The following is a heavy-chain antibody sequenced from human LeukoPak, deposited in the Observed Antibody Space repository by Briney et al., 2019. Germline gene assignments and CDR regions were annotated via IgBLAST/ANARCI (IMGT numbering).Heavy chain of an antibody. CDR2: IYHTGSA. CDR3: ARGAGGGGFDY. CDR1: GGSISSGGFP. Sequence: SQTLSLTCTVSGGSISSGGFPWHWIRQPPGEDLEWIGYIYHTGSASYNPSLKSRVAISVDRSENQFSLKLSSVTAADTAVYYCARGAGGGGFDYWGQGTLVTVSS. J-gene: IGHJ4*02. V-gene: IGHV4-30-2*01.